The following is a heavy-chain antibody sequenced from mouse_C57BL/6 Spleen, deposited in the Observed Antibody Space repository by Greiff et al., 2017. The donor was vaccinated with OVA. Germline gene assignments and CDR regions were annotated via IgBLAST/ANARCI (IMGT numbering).Heavy chain of an antibody. V-gene: IGHV1-55*01. Sequence: QVQLKQPGAELVKPGASVKMSCKASGYTFTSYWITWVKQRPGQGLEWIGDIYPGSGSTNYNEKFKSKATLTVDTSSSTAYMQLSSLTSEDSAVYYCARKGPNWAWFAYWGQGTLVTVSA. CDR3: ARKGPNWAWFAY. J-gene: IGHJ3*01. CDR1: GYTFTSYW. CDR2: IYPGSGST. D-gene: IGHD4-1*01.